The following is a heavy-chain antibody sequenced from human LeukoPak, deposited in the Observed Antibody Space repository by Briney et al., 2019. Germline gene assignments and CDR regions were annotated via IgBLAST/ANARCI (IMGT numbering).Heavy chain of an antibody. D-gene: IGHD2-15*01. V-gene: IGHV3-7*03. Sequence: GGSLRLSCSASGLSFSNYAMYWVRQAPGKGLEWVANIKQGGSEKYYVDSVKGRFTISRDNAKNSPYLQMNSLRAEDTAVYYCARDFGLRCSGGTCYSVYYYGMDVWGKGTTVTVSS. CDR3: ARDFGLRCSGGTCYSVYYYGMDV. CDR2: IKQGGSEK. J-gene: IGHJ6*04. CDR1: GLSFSNYA.